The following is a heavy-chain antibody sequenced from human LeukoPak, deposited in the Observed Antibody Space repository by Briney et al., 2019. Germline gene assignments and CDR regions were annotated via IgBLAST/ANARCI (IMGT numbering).Heavy chain of an antibody. J-gene: IGHJ4*02. D-gene: IGHD5-24*01. V-gene: IGHV1-2*02. CDR2: INPNSGGT. CDR3: AREIVRDGYNLNDY. CDR1: GYTFTGYY. Sequence: ASVKVSCKASGYTFTGYYMHWVRQAPGQGLEWMGWINPNSGGTNYAQKFQGRVTMTRDTSISTAYMELSRLRSDDTAVYYCAREIVRDGYNLNDYWGQGTLVTVSS.